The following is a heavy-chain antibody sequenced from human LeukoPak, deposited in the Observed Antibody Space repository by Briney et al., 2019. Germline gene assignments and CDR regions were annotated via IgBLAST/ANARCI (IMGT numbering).Heavy chain of an antibody. Sequence: GGSLRLSCAASGFTFSSYGMHWVRQAPGKGLEWVAVIWYDGSNKYYADSVKGRFTISRDNSKNTLYLQMNSLRAEDTAVYYCARDRGPGYYDFWSGSKDPRYYFDYWGQGTLVTVSS. CDR1: GFTFSSYG. CDR3: ARDRGPGYYDFWSGSKDPRYYFDY. CDR2: IWYDGSNK. J-gene: IGHJ4*02. D-gene: IGHD3-3*01. V-gene: IGHV3-33*01.